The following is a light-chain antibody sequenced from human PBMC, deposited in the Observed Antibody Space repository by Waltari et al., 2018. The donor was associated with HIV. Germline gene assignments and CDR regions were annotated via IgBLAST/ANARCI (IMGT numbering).Light chain of an antibody. CDR2: WAS. CDR1: QSLLFSPNNKSH. Sequence: DIVMTQSPDSLAVSLGERATINCKSSQSLLFSPNNKSHLGWYQQKSGQPPKLLFYWASTRQSGVPDRFSGSGSGTDFTLTITNLQAEDVAVYYCHQYYSTPRTFGQGTKVEIK. J-gene: IGKJ1*01. CDR3: HQYYSTPRT. V-gene: IGKV4-1*01.